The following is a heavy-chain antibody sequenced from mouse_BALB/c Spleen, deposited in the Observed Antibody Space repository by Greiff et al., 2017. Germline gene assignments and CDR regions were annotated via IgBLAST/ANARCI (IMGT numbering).Heavy chain of an antibody. Sequence: EVQLQQSGPSLVKPSQTLSLTCSVTGDSITSGYWNWIRKFPGNKLEYMGYISYSGSTYYNPSLKSRISITRDTSKNQYYLQLNSVTTEDTDTYYCASLYGYDDGYAMDDWGQGTSVTVSS. D-gene: IGHD2-2*01. V-gene: IGHV3-8*02. CDR2: ISYSGST. CDR3: ASLYGYDDGYAMDD. CDR1: GDSITSGY. J-gene: IGHJ4*01.